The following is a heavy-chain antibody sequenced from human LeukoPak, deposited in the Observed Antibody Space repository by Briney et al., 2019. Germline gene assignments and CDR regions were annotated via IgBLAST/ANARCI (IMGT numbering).Heavy chain of an antibody. V-gene: IGHV3-23*01. CDR1: GFTFSSYA. J-gene: IGHJ4*02. Sequence: PGGSLRLSCAASGFTFSSYAMSWVRQAPGEGLEWVSGISGSGDSTYYADSVKGRFTISRDNSKNTLYLQMNSLRAEDTAVYYCAKAPQQWLECFDYWGRGTLVTVSS. CDR2: ISGSGDST. D-gene: IGHD6-19*01. CDR3: AKAPQQWLECFDY.